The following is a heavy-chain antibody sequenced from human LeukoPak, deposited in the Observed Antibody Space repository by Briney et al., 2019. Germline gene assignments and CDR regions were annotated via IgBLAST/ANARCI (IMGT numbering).Heavy chain of an antibody. CDR2: IYYSGST. V-gene: IGHV4-39*07. CDR3: ARDKTFEVVNFFDY. J-gene: IGHJ4*02. D-gene: IGHD3-3*01. CDR1: GGSISSSSYY. Sequence: SETLSLTCTVSGGSISSSSYYWGWLRQPPGKGLEWIGSIYYSGSTYYNPSLESRITVSLDTSKNQFSLKLSSVTAADTAVYYCARDKTFEVVNFFDYWGQGTLVTVSS.